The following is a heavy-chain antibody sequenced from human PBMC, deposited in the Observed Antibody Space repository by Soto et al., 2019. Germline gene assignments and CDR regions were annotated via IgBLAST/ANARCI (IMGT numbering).Heavy chain of an antibody. V-gene: IGHV4-39*01. J-gene: IGHJ5*02. Sequence: SETLSLTCSVSGGSINSSSYFWGWVRQPPGKGLEWIGSIYYSGSTYYNPSLRSRVTISVDTSKNQFSLRLSSVTAADTAVFYCARHYSSGSRNWFDPWGQGTLVTVSS. CDR2: IYYSGST. D-gene: IGHD6-19*01. CDR3: ARHYSSGSRNWFDP. CDR1: GGSINSSSYF.